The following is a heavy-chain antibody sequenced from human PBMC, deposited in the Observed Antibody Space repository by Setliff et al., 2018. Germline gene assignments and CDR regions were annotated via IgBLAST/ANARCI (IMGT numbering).Heavy chain of an antibody. CDR2: VYYSGSI. V-gene: IGHV4-39*01. D-gene: IGHD5-12*01. J-gene: IGHJ3*01. Sequence: SETLSVTCTVSGGSISDSHYYWGWFRQPPGMRPEWIGPVYYSGSIYYNPSLKSRVTLFVDTSKDQFSLRLTSMTAADTAVYYCARQVEMATIAFDVWGQGTMVTVSS. CDR3: ARQVEMATIAFDV. CDR1: GGSISDSHYY.